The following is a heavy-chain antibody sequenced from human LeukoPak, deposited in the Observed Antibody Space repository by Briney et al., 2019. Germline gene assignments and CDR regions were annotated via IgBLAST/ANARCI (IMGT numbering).Heavy chain of an antibody. D-gene: IGHD1-26*01. CDR1: GYTFTSYY. J-gene: IGHJ4*02. CDR2: INPSGGGT. Sequence: GASVKVSCKASGYTFTSYYMHWVRQAPGQGLEWMGIINPSGGGTNYAQKFQGRVTMTRDTSISTAYMELSRLRSDDTAVYYCARAHTYSGSYNYWGQGTLVTVSS. CDR3: ARAHTYSGSYNY. V-gene: IGHV1-2*02.